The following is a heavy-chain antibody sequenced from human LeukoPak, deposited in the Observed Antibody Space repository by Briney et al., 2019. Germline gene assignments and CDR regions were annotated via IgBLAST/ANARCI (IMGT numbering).Heavy chain of an antibody. CDR1: GFTFSSYA. D-gene: IGHD2-21*01. Sequence: PGVSLRLSCAASGFTFSSYAMHWVRQAPGKGLEWVAIISYDGSNKYYADSVKGRFTISRDNSKNTLYLQMNGLRAEDTAVYYCAREVVSDYYFDYWGQGTLVTVSS. V-gene: IGHV3-30-3*01. CDR2: ISYDGSNK. CDR3: AREVVSDYYFDY. J-gene: IGHJ4*02.